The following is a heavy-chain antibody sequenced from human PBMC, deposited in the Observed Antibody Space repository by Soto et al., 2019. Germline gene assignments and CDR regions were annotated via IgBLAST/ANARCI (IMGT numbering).Heavy chain of an antibody. CDR2: ISGGGSST. Sequence: EVQLLESGGGLVQPGGSLRLSCAASGITFSSYAMSWVRQAPGKGLEWVSGISGGGSSTNSADSVKGRFTISRDNAKHTLYLQRNSLRIEDTAVYYCANETWNYYSNYNMAVLGKGATLNVS. CDR3: ANETWNYYSNYNMAV. CDR1: GITFSSYA. V-gene: IGHV3-23*01. D-gene: IGHD3-3*01. J-gene: IGHJ6*03.